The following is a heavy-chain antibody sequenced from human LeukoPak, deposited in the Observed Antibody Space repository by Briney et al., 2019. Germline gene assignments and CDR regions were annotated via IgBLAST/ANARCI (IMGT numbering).Heavy chain of an antibody. CDR2: IIPIFGTA. CDR3: ATSKSRVPHAFDI. V-gene: IGHV1-69*05. Sequence: SVKVSCKASGGTFSSYAISWVRQAPGQGLEWMGGIIPIFGTANYAQKFQGRVTITTDESTSTAYMELSSLRSEDTAVYYCATSKSRVPHAFDIWGQGTMVTVSS. CDR1: GGTFSSYA. J-gene: IGHJ3*02.